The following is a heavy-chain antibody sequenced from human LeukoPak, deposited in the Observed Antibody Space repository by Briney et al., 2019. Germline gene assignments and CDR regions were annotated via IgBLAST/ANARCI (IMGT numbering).Heavy chain of an antibody. V-gene: IGHV4-59*11. CDR1: GGSISSHY. CDR2: IYYSGST. D-gene: IGHD6-13*01. J-gene: IGHJ2*01. CDR3: ARVYYSNSYDYWYFDL. Sequence: SETLSLTCTVSGGSISSHYWYWVRQPPGKGLEWIGNIYYSGSTNYNPSLKSRVTISVDTSKNQFSLKLSSVTAADTAVYYCARVYYSNSYDYWYFDLWGRGTLVTVSS.